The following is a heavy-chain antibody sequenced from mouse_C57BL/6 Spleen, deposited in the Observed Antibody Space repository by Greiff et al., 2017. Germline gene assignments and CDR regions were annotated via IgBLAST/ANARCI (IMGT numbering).Heavy chain of an antibody. D-gene: IGHD3-3*01. V-gene: IGHV1-26*01. CDR2: INPNNGGT. J-gene: IGHJ2*01. CDR3: AREGHYFDY. CDR1: GYTFTDYY. Sequence: VQLQQSGPELVKPGASVKISCKASGYTFTDYYMNWVKQSHGKSLEWIGDINPNNGGTSYNQKFKGKATLTVDKSSSTAYMELRSLTSEDSAVYYCAREGHYFDYWGQGTTLTVSS.